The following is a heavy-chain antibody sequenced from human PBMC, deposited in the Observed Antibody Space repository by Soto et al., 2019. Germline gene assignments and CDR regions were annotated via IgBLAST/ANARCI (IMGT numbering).Heavy chain of an antibody. CDR1: GGSISSGGYY. Sequence: SETLSLTCTVSGGSISSGGYYWSWIRQHPGKGLEWIGYIYYSGSTYYNPSLKSRVTISVDTSKNQFSLKLSSVTAADTAVYYCARGGAVRGFIMGTFGYWGQVTLVTVSS. D-gene: IGHD3-10*01. V-gene: IGHV4-31*03. CDR3: ARGGAVRGFIMGTFGY. CDR2: IYYSGST. J-gene: IGHJ4*02.